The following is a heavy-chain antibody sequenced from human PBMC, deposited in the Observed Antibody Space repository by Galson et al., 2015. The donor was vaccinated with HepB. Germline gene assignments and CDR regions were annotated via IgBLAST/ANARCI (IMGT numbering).Heavy chain of an antibody. CDR3: ARGLVTTYRWLPGGVAFDI. V-gene: IGHV4-34*01. Sequence: ETLSLTCAVYGGSFSGYYWSWIRQPPGKGLEWIGEINHSGSTNYNPSLKSRVTISVDTSKNRFSLKLSSVTAADTAVYYCARGLVTTYRWLPGGVAFDIWGQGTMVTVSS. CDR1: GGSFSGYY. J-gene: IGHJ3*02. D-gene: IGHD5-24*01. CDR2: INHSGST.